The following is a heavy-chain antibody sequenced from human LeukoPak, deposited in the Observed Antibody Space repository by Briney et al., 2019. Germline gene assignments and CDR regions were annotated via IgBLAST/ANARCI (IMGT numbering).Heavy chain of an antibody. V-gene: IGHV3-21*01. J-gene: IGHJ4*02. CDR1: GFTFSSYS. D-gene: IGHD5-12*01. CDR3: ARGASEDIVATITDPFDY. Sequence: KPGGSLRLSCAASGFTFSSYSMNWVRQAPGKGLEWVSSISSSSSYIYYADSVKGRFTISRDNAKNSLYLQMNSLRAEDTAVYYCARGASEDIVATITDPFDYWGQGTLVTVSS. CDR2: ISSSSSYI.